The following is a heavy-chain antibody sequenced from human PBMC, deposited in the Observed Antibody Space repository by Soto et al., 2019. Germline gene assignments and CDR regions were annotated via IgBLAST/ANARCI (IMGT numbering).Heavy chain of an antibody. J-gene: IGHJ5*02. V-gene: IGHV3-23*01. D-gene: IGHD2-15*01. Sequence: GGSLRLSCAASGFPFGNFVMHWVRQAPGKGLEWVSSITGSGSKTYYADSVKGRFTISRDNSKNTLYLQMNSLRVEDTAVYHCAKAAPDAFIVLVPFDPWGQGTLVTVSS. CDR1: GFPFGNFV. CDR2: ITGSGSKT. CDR3: AKAAPDAFIVLVPFDP.